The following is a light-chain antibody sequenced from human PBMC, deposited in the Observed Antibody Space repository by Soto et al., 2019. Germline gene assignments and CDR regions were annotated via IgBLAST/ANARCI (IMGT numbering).Light chain of an antibody. CDR1: QSLTNNY. J-gene: IGKJ1*01. CDR2: GAS. Sequence: EVVLTQSPRSLSLSRGERATLSCRASQSLTNNYFAWYQQKPGRALRLLIDGASTRATGIPDRFSGSGSGTDFTLTISRLEPEDVAVYYCQQYDAVVTFGQGTKVDIK. CDR3: QQYDAVVT. V-gene: IGKV3-20*01.